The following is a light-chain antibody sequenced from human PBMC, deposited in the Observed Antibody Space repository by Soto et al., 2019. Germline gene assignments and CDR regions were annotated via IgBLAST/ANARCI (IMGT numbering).Light chain of an antibody. CDR2: SNN. Sequence: QSVLTQPPSASGTPGQRVTISCSGSSSNIGSNTVNWYQQLPGTDPKLLIYSNNQRPSGVPDRFSGSKYGTSASLAISGLQSEDEADYYCAAWDDSLNGYVFGTGTKVTVL. V-gene: IGLV1-44*01. CDR3: AAWDDSLNGYV. J-gene: IGLJ1*01. CDR1: SSNIGSNT.